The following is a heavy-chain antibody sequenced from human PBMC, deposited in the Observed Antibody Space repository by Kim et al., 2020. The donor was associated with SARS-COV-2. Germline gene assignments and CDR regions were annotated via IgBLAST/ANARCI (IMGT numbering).Heavy chain of an antibody. V-gene: IGHV1-2*02. Sequence: YAQKFQGRVTMTRDTSISTAYMELSRLRSDDTAVYYCARGDIVAGHCGDYWGQGTLVTVSS. D-gene: IGHD2-15*01. J-gene: IGHJ4*02. CDR3: ARGDIVAGHCGDY.